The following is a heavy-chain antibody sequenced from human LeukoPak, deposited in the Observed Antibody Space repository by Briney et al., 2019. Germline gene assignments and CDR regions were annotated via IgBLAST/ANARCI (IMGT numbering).Heavy chain of an antibody. CDR2: IYYSGST. V-gene: IGHV4-59*08. D-gene: IGHD5-18*01. CDR3: ARPGDTAIVDTYFDY. Sequence: SETLSLTCTVSGGSISSYYWSWIRQPPGKGLEWIGYIYYSGSTNYNPSLKSRVTISVDTSKNQFSLKLSSVTAADTAVYYCARPGDTAIVDTYFDYWGQGTLVTVSS. CDR1: GGSISSYY. J-gene: IGHJ4*02.